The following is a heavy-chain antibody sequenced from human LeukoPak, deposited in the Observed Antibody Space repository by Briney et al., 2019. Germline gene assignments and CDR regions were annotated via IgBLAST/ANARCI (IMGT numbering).Heavy chain of an antibody. Sequence: GGSLRLSCAASGFTFSSYSMNWVRQAPGKGLVWVSYITSSSSTIYYADSVKGRFTISRDNAKNSLYLQMNSLRDEDTAVYYCARDSYCGGDCFSGFLDYWGQGTLVTVSS. D-gene: IGHD2-21*02. J-gene: IGHJ4*02. CDR2: ITSSSSTI. CDR1: GFTFSSYS. CDR3: ARDSYCGGDCFSGFLDY. V-gene: IGHV3-48*02.